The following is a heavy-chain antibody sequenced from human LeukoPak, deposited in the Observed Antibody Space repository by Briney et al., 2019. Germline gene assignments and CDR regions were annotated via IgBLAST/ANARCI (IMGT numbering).Heavy chain of an antibody. J-gene: IGHJ4*02. CDR3: ARGRVDTAMADY. CDR1: GGSFSGYY. D-gene: IGHD5-18*01. Sequence: SETLSLTCAVYGGSFSGYYWSWIRQPPGKGLEWIGEINHSGSTNYNPSLKSRVTISVDTSKNQFSLKLSSVTAADTAVYYCARGRVDTAMADYWGQGTLVTVSS. V-gene: IGHV4-34*01. CDR2: INHSGST.